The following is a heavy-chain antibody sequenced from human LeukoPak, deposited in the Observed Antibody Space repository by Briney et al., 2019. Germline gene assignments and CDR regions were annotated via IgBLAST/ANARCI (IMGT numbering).Heavy chain of an antibody. J-gene: IGHJ4*02. Sequence: SETLSLTCTVSGGSISSYYWSWIRQPPGKGLEWIGYIYSSGSTNYNPSLKSRLTISVDASKNQFSLKLTSVTAADTAVYYCARAYYYGSGSYGLNYWGQGTLVTVSS. CDR1: GGSISSYY. D-gene: IGHD3-10*01. V-gene: IGHV4-59*01. CDR2: IYSSGST. CDR3: ARAYYYGSGSYGLNY.